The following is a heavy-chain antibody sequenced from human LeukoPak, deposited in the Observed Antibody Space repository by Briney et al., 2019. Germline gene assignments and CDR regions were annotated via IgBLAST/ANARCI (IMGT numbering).Heavy chain of an antibody. J-gene: IGHJ4*02. CDR2: IYHSGSA. CDR1: GGSISGGGYS. Sequence: SETLSLTCAVSGGSISGGGYSWSWIRQPPGKGLEWIGYIYHSGSAYYNPSLKSRVTISVDRSKNQFSLKLSSVTAADTAVYYCARVKRSGYEYYFDYWGQGTLVTVSS. V-gene: IGHV4-30-2*01. CDR3: ARVKRSGYEYYFDY. D-gene: IGHD5-12*01.